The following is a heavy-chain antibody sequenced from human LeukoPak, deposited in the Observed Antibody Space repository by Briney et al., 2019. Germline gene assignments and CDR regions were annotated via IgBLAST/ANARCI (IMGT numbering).Heavy chain of an antibody. V-gene: IGHV1-18*01. CDR3: ARVAYTKVFDP. D-gene: IGHD2-21*01. CDR2: ISGYDGKT. Sequence: ASVKVSCKGSGYTFTNFGVTWVRQAPGRGLEWVGWISGYDGKTRYAQKLQGRVTMTTDISTTTAHMELRSLRSDDTAVYYCARVAYTKVFDPWGQGTLVTVSS. CDR1: GYTFTNFG. J-gene: IGHJ5*02.